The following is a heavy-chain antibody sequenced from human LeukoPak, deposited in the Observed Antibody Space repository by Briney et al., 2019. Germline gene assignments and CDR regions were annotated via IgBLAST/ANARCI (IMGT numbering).Heavy chain of an antibody. CDR3: ARGEKGYFDY. CDR2: ISSSSSYI. J-gene: IGHJ4*02. V-gene: IGHV3-21*01. Sequence: GGSLRLSCAASGFTFSSYSMNWVRQAPGKGLEWVSFISSSSSYIYYADSVKGRFTISRDNAKNSLYLQMNSLRAEDTAVYYCARGEKGYFDYWGQGTLVTVSS. CDR1: GFTFSSYS.